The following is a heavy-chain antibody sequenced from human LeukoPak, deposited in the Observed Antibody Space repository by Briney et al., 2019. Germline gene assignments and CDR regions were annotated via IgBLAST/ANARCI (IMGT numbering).Heavy chain of an antibody. V-gene: IGHV3-23*01. Sequence: GGSLRLSCAASGFAFSNSVMSWVRQAPGKGLEWVSTISTSGGTTYYADSVKGRFTISRDKSKNTLYLQMNSLRVEDTAGYYCAKDGDWGQGTLVTVSS. D-gene: IGHD7-27*01. CDR3: AKDGD. CDR1: GFAFSNSV. J-gene: IGHJ4*02. CDR2: ISTSGGTT.